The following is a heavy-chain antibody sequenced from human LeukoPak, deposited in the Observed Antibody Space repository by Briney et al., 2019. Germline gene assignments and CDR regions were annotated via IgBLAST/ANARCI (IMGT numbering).Heavy chain of an antibody. CDR2: INPKSGAA. D-gene: IGHD2-2*02. CDR3: ARAGYCSSTSCYTPQYNWFDP. CDR1: GYIFSDYY. V-gene: IGHV1-2*02. J-gene: IGHJ5*02. Sequence: GASVKVSCKASGYIFSDYYMHWVRQAPGQGLEWLGWINPKSGAADYAQQFRGRVTMTRDTSISTAYMELSRLRSDDTAVYYCARAGYCSSTSCYTPQYNWFDPWGQGTLVTVSS.